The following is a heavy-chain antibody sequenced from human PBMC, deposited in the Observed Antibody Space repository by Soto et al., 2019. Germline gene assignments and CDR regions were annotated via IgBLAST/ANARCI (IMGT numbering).Heavy chain of an antibody. CDR3: ACVGPPSPFVTWSFVL. V-gene: IGHV1-69*01. CDR2: IIPMLAAP. CDR1: GGSYRTYA. Sequence: QGQLVQSGAEVKKPGSSVKVSCKASGGSYRTYAINWVRQAPGQGLEWLGGIIPMLAAPTYAQKFQGRLTITADDSMTTVYTELGSRPSEHTAGYYCACVGPPSPFVTWSFVLWGRGTLVTFAS. D-gene: IGHD2-21*02. J-gene: IGHJ2*01.